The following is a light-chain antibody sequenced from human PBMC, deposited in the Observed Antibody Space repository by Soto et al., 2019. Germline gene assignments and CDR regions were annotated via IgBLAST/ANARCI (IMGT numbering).Light chain of an antibody. J-gene: IGKJ2*01. CDR1: QGISNY. CDR3: QKYDSAPYT. V-gene: IGKV1-27*01. CDR2: AAS. Sequence: DIQMTQSPSSLSASVGDRVTLTCRASQGISNYLVWYQQKPGKIPKLLIYAASTLQSGVPSRFSGSGSGTDFTLTISSLQTEDVATYYCQKYDSAPYTFGQGTKLEIK.